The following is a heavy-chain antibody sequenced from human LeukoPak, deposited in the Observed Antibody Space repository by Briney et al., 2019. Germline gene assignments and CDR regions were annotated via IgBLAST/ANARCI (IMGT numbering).Heavy chain of an antibody. J-gene: IGHJ5*02. Sequence: ASVNVSFPASVYTFTIYDINWVRQAPGQGLEWMGWMNPNSGNTGYAQNFQGRVTITRNTSISTAYMELSSLTSEDTAVYYCARGRATVTTHWFDPWGQGTLVTVSS. D-gene: IGHD4-11*01. CDR2: MNPNSGNT. V-gene: IGHV1-8*03. CDR3: ARGRATVTTHWFDP. CDR1: VYTFTIYD.